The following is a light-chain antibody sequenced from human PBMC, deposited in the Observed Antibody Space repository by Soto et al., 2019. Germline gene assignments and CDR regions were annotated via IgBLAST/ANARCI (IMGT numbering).Light chain of an antibody. Sequence: DIQMTPSPSTLSASVGDRVTMTCRARQSISTSLYWYQQTPGQAPRVLIYAATQVQSGVPSRFSGSGSGTDFTLSISSLQPEDFAIYFCQQTYSTPTFGPGTRVDL. CDR2: AAT. J-gene: IGKJ3*01. CDR3: QQTYSTPT. V-gene: IGKV1-39*01. CDR1: QSISTS.